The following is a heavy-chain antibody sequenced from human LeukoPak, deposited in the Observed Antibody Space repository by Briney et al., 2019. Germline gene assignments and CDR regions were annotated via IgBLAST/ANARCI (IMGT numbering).Heavy chain of an antibody. CDR3: AKGLFPSIAAAGFDY. V-gene: IGHV3-48*03. D-gene: IGHD6-13*01. CDR1: GFTFSSYE. J-gene: IGHJ4*02. Sequence: GGSLRLSCAASGFTFSSYEMNWVRQAPGKGLEWVSYISSSGSTIYYADSVKGRFTISRDNAKNSLYLQMNSLRAEDMALYYCAKGLFPSIAAAGFDYWGQGTLVTVSS. CDR2: ISSSGSTI.